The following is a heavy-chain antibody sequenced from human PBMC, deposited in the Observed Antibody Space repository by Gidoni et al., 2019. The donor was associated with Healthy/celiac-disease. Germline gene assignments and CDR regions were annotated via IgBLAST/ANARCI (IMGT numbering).Heavy chain of an antibody. V-gene: IGHV3-7*01. D-gene: IGHD1-7*01. CDR3: ARDNWNYINYYYYMDV. J-gene: IGHJ6*03. Sequence: EVHLVESGGVLVQPGGPLRLSCSASGSTFSSYWMSWVRQAPGKGLEWVDNIKQDGSEKYYVDSVKGRFTISRDNAKNSLYLQMNSLRAEDTAVYYCARDNWNYINYYYYMDVWGKGTTVTVSS. CDR2: IKQDGSEK. CDR1: GSTFSSYW.